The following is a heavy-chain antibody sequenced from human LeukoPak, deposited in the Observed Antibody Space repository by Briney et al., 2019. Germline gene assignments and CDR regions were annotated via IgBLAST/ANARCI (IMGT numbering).Heavy chain of an antibody. V-gene: IGHV4-59*08. J-gene: IGHJ6*02. CDR1: GGSISSYY. CDR2: IYYSGST. Sequence: SETLSLTCTVSGGSISSYYWSWIRQPPGKGLEWIGYIYYSGSTNYNPSLKSRVTISVDTSKNQFSLKLSSVTAADTAVYYCARADVTNNYYYYGMDVWGQGTTVTVSS. D-gene: IGHD4-17*01. CDR3: ARADVTNNYYYYGMDV.